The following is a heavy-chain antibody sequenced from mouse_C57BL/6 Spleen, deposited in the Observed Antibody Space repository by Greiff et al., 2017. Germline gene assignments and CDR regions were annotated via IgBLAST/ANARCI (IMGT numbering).Heavy chain of an antibody. CDR1: GFTFSDYG. CDR2: ISSGSSTI. V-gene: IGHV5-17*01. J-gene: IGHJ1*03. Sequence: DVKLVESGGGLVKPGGSLKLSCAASGFTFSDYGMHWVRQAPEKGLEWVAYISSGSSTIYYADTVKGRFTISRDNAKNTLFLQMASLRSEDTAMYYCAKLGRGYFDVWGTGTTVTVSS. D-gene: IGHD4-1*01. CDR3: AKLGRGYFDV.